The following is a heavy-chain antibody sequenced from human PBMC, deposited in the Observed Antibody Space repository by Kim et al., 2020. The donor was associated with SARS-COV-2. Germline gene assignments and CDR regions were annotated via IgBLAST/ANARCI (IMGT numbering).Heavy chain of an antibody. J-gene: IGHJ6*02. CDR1: GYTFTSYY. Sequence: ASVKVSCKASGYTFTSYYMHWVRQAPGQGLEWMGIINPSGGSTSYAQKFQGRVTMTRDTSTSTVYMELSSLRSEDTAVYYCARAFPAIVVVPAAIRGWPLGYYYGMDVWGQGTTVTVSS. CDR2: INPSGGST. CDR3: ARAFPAIVVVPAAIRGWPLGYYYGMDV. V-gene: IGHV1-46*01. D-gene: IGHD2-2*02.